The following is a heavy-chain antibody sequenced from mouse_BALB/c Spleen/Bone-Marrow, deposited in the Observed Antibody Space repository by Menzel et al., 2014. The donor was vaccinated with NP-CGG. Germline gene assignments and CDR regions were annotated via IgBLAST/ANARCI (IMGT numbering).Heavy chain of an antibody. D-gene: IGHD2-2*01. CDR1: GFNVKDTY. J-gene: IGHJ2*01. Sequence: VQLQQSGAELVKPGASVKLSCTASGFNVKDTYIHWVEQRPEQGLEWIGRIDPANGNTKYDPKFQGKATITADTSSNTAYLRLSSLTSEDTAVYYCASYVYGYYFDYWGQGTTLTVSS. V-gene: IGHV14-3*02. CDR2: IDPANGNT. CDR3: ASYVYGYYFDY.